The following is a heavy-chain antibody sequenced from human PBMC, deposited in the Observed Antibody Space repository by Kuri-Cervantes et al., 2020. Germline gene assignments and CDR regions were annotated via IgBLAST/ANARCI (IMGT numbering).Heavy chain of an antibody. CDR2: ISSSGSST. J-gene: IGHJ4*02. V-gene: IGHV3-23*01. CDR3: AKSSGGSSYSGTDY. Sequence: GESLKISCAASGFTFSSYEMNWVRQAPGKGLEWVSGISSSGSSTFYADSVKGRLTISRDNSKNTLYLQVNSLRVEDTAVYYCAKSSGGSSYSGTDYWGQGTLVTVSS. CDR1: GFTFSSYE. D-gene: IGHD2-15*01.